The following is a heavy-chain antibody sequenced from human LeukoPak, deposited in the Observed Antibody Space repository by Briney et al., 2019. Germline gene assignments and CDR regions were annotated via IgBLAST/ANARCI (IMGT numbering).Heavy chain of an antibody. CDR2: INHSGST. CDR3: ARARGTEPIDY. Sequence: PSETLSLTCAVYGGSFSGYYWSWIRQPPGKGLEWIGEINHSGSTNYNPSLKSRVTMSVDTSKNQFSLKLKSVTAADTAVYYCARARGTEPIDYWGQGTRVTVSS. V-gene: IGHV4-34*01. D-gene: IGHD1/OR15-1a*01. CDR1: GGSFSGYY. J-gene: IGHJ4*02.